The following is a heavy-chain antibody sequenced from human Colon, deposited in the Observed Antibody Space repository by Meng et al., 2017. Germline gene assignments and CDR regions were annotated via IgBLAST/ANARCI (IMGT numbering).Heavy chain of an antibody. J-gene: IGHJ1*01. CDR1: GGSISSSSYY. CDR3: LRGSGGSV. D-gene: IGHD3-10*01. V-gene: IGHV4-39*07. CDR2: IPHRGSS. Sequence: QLQLQEPGPGLVKPSETLSLPCIVSGGSISSSSYYWGWIRQPPGKGLEWIGEIPHRGSSAYNPSLKSRVSMSIDKSKNQFSLKLTSVTATDTAVYHCLRGSGGSVWGQGTLVTVSS.